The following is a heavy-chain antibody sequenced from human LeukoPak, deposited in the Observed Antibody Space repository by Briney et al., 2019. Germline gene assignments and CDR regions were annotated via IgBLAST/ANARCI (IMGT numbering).Heavy chain of an antibody. V-gene: IGHV3-21*01. J-gene: IGHJ4*02. D-gene: IGHD1-26*01. CDR3: ARGGDSGSYGVFDY. CDR1: GFTFSSYS. Sequence: GGSLRLSCAASGFTFSSYSMNWVRQAPGKGLEWVSSISSSSSYIYYADSVKGRFTISRDNAKNSLYLQMNSLRAEDTAVYYCARGGDSGSYGVFDYWGQGTLVTVSP. CDR2: ISSSSSYI.